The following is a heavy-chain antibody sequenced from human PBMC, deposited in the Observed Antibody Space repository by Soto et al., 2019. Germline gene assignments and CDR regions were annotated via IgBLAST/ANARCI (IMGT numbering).Heavy chain of an antibody. CDR1: GYTFTSYD. D-gene: IGHD6-13*01. CDR3: VRGLDYSSRWSPPFGY. CDR2: MNPNSGNT. J-gene: IGHJ4*02. V-gene: IGHV1-8*01. Sequence: ASVKVSCKASGYTFTSYDINWVRQATGQGLEWMGWMNPNSGNTGYAQKFQGRVTMTRNTSISTAYMELSSLRCEDTAVYSCVRGLDYSSRWSPPFGYWGQGTLVTVSS.